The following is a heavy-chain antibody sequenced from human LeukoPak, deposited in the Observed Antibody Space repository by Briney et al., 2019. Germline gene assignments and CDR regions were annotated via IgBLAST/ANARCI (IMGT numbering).Heavy chain of an antibody. CDR2: IRYDGSNK. Sequence: GGSLRLSCAASGFTFSSYGMHWVRQAPGKGLEWVAFIRYDGSNKYYADSVKGRFTISRDNSKNTLYLQMNSLRAEDTAVYYRAKEGQQLGHDAFDIWGQGTMVTVSS. V-gene: IGHV3-30*02. J-gene: IGHJ3*02. CDR1: GFTFSSYG. CDR3: AKEGQQLGHDAFDI. D-gene: IGHD6-13*01.